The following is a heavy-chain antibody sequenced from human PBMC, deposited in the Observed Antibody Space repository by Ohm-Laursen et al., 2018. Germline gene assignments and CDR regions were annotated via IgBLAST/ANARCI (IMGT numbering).Heavy chain of an antibody. Sequence: SLRLSCTASGFTFSSYAMSWVRQAPGKGLEWVSAISGSGGSTYYADSVKGRFTISRDNARNSVYLEMSSLRADDTAVYYCARDAGDALRLLEIDYWGQGTLVTVSS. CDR3: ARDAGDALRLLEIDY. D-gene: IGHD3-3*01. V-gene: IGHV3-23*01. J-gene: IGHJ4*02. CDR1: GFTFSSYA. CDR2: ISGSGGST.